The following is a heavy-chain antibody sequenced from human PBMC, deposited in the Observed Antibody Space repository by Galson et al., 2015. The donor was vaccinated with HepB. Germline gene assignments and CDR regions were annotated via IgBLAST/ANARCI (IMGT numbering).Heavy chain of an antibody. D-gene: IGHD3-10*01. CDR2: INSDGSTT. CDR1: GFTFSTYW. V-gene: IGHV3-74*01. Sequence: SLRLSCAASGFTFSTYWMHWVRQAPGKGLVWLSLINSDGSTTNYVDSVKGRFTIYRDNDKNTVYLQMTSLRAEDTALYYCARDHYVSGRHPQDLDYWGQGTPVTVSS. CDR3: ARDHYVSGRHPQDLDY. J-gene: IGHJ4*02.